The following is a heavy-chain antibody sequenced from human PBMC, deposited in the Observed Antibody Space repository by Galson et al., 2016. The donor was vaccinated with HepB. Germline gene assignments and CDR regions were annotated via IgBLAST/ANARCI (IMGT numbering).Heavy chain of an antibody. V-gene: IGHV3-48*02. CDR3: ARDGRREYSGYDYWFDY. Sequence: SLRLSCAASGFTFSTYAMHWVRQAPGKGLEWVAHIGSGGVAMYADSVRGRFAISRDNAKRSVYVQMNSLRDEDTAVYFCARDGRREYSGYDYWFDYWGQGALVTVSS. D-gene: IGHD5-12*01. CDR2: IGSGGVAM. J-gene: IGHJ4*02. CDR1: GFTFSTYA.